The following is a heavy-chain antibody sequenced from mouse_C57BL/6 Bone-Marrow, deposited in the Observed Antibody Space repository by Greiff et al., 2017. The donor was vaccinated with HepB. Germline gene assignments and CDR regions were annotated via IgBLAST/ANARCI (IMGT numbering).Heavy chain of an antibody. CDR1: GYTFTSYW. V-gene: IGHV1-64*01. J-gene: IGHJ3*01. D-gene: IGHD2-4*01. CDR3: AREDYDTAWFAY. Sequence: QVQLQQPGAELVKPGASVKLSCKASGYTFTSYWMHWVKQRPGQGLEWIGMIHPNSGSTNYNEKFKSKATLTVDKSSSTAYMQLSSLTSEDSAVYYCAREDYDTAWFAYWGQGTLVTVSA. CDR2: IHPNSGST.